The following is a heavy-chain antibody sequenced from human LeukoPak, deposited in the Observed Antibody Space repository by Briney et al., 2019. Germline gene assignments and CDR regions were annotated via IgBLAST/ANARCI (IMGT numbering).Heavy chain of an antibody. D-gene: IGHD6-13*01. CDR3: ARPLYSSSWPFTQYYYYGMDV. Sequence: SETLSLTCTVSGGSISSSSYYWGWIRQPPGKGLEWIGSIYYSGSTYYNPSLKSRVTISVDTSKNQFSLKLSSVTAADTAVYYCARPLYSSSWPFTQYYYYGMDVWGQGTTVTVSS. CDR2: IYYSGST. V-gene: IGHV4-39*01. J-gene: IGHJ6*02. CDR1: GGSISSSSYY.